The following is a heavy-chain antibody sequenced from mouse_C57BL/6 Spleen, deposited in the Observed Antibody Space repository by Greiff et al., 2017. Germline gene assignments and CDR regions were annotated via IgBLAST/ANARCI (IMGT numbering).Heavy chain of an antibody. CDR1: GYTFTDYY. D-gene: IGHD2-12*01. V-gene: IGHV1-26*01. J-gene: IGHJ2*01. CDR2: INPNNGGT. CDR3: ARVGTTGFDY. Sequence: EVQLQQSGPELVKPGASVKISCKASGYTFTDYYMNWVKQSHGKGLEWIGDINPNNGGTSYNQKFKGKATLTVDKSSSTAYMELRSLTSEDSAVYYCARVGTTGFDYWGQGTTLTVSS.